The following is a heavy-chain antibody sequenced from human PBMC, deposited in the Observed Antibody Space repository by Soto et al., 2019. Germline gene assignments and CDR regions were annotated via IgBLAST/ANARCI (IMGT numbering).Heavy chain of an antibody. CDR2: FDPEDGET. D-gene: IGHD6-19*01. V-gene: IGHV1-24*01. J-gene: IGHJ4*02. CDR3: ATLSGGPGANEAVAGPFDY. CDR1: GYTLTELS. Sequence: GASVKVSCKVSGYTLTELSMHWVRQAPGKGLEWMGGFDPEDGETIYAQKFQGRVTMTEDTSTDTAYMELSSLRSEDTAVYYCATLSGGPGANEAVAGPFDYWGQGTLVTVSS.